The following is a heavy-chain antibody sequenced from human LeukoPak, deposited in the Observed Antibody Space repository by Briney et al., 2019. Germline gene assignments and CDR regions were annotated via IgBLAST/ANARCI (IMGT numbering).Heavy chain of an antibody. D-gene: IGHD6-6*01. Sequence: SGGSLRLSCAASGFTSSSYAMSWVRQAPGKGLEWVSAISGSGGSTYYADSVKGRFTISRDNSKNTLYLQMNSLRAEDTAVYYCAKDLGGSSSPFDYWGHRTLVTVSS. CDR3: AKDLGGSSSPFDY. J-gene: IGHJ4*01. V-gene: IGHV3-23*01. CDR2: ISGSGGST. CDR1: GFTSSSYA.